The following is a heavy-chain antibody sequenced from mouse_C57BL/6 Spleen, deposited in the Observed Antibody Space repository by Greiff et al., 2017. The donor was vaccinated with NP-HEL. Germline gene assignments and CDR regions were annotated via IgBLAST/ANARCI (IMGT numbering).Heavy chain of an antibody. Sequence: VQLQQSGAELVKPGASVKLSCTASGFNIKDYYMHWVKQRTEQGLEWIGRIDPEDGETKYAPKFQGKATITADTSSNTAYLQLSSLTSEDTAVYYCARKGILRQYYFDYWGQGTTLTVSS. CDR1: GFNIKDYY. D-gene: IGHD2-4*01. J-gene: IGHJ2*01. V-gene: IGHV14-2*01. CDR2: IDPEDGET. CDR3: ARKGILRQYYFDY.